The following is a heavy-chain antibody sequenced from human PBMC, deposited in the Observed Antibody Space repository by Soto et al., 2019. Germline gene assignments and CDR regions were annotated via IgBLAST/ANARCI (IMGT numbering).Heavy chain of an antibody. Sequence: SETLSLTCTVSGGSISSYYWSWIRQPPGKGLEWIGYIYYSGSTNYNPSLKSRVTISVDTSKNQFSLKLSSVTAADTAVYYCAMTTVTYAFDYWGQGTLVTVSS. CDR3: AMTTVTYAFDY. D-gene: IGHD4-17*01. V-gene: IGHV4-59*08. CDR1: GGSISSYY. CDR2: IYYSGST. J-gene: IGHJ4*02.